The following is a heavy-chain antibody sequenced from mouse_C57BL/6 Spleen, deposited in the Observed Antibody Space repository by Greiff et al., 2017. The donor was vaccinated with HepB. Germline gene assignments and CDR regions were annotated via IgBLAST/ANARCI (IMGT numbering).Heavy chain of an antibody. Sequence: EVQLVESGGGLVKPGGSLKLSCAASGFTFSSYAMSWVRQTPEKRLEWVATISDGGSYTYYPDNVKGRFTISRDNAKNNLYLQRSHLKSEDTAMYYCARERQGYYFDDWGQGTTLTVSS. CDR1: GFTFSSYA. CDR2: ISDGGSYT. D-gene: IGHD3-2*01. CDR3: ARERQGYYFDD. J-gene: IGHJ2*01. V-gene: IGHV5-4*01.